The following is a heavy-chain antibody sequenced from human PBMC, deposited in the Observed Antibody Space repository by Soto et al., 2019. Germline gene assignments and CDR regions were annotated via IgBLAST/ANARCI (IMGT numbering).Heavy chain of an antibody. CDR1: GGSISSGGYY. Sequence: SETLSLTCTVSGGSISSGGYYWSWIRQHPGKGLEWIGYIYYSGSTYYNPSLKRRVTISVDTSKNQFSLKLSSVTAADTAVYYCARARRRLRYGMDVWGQGTTVTVSS. CDR2: IYYSGST. CDR3: ARARRRLRYGMDV. J-gene: IGHJ6*02. V-gene: IGHV4-31*03. D-gene: IGHD4-17*01.